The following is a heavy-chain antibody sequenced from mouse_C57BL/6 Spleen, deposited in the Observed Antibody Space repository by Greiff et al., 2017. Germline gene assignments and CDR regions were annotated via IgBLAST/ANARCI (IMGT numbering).Heavy chain of an antibody. V-gene: IGHV1-63*01. Sequence: QVQLQQSGAELVRPGTSVKMSCKASGYTFTNYWIGWAKQRPGHGLEWIGDIYPGGGYTNYNEKFKGKATLTADKSSSTAYMQFSSLTSEDSAIYYCARGGSNYRDYYAMDYWGQGTSVTVSS. CDR3: ARGGSNYRDYYAMDY. CDR1: GYTFTNYW. CDR2: IYPGGGYT. J-gene: IGHJ4*01. D-gene: IGHD2-5*01.